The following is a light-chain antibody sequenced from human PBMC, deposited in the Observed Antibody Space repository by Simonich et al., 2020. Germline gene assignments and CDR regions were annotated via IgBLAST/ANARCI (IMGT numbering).Light chain of an antibody. CDR2: GNS. Sequence: QSVLTQPPSVAGAPGQRVTISCTGSRSNSGAGYAVHWYQQLPGTAHKHLIYGNSYRPSGVPDRFSGSKSGTEASLAITVLQAEDEADYYCQSYDSSLSGCVFGGGTKLTVL. J-gene: IGLJ3*02. V-gene: IGLV1-40*01. CDR1: RSNSGAGYA. CDR3: QSYDSSLSGCV.